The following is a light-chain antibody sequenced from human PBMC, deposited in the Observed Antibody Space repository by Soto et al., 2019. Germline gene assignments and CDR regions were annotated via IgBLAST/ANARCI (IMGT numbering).Light chain of an antibody. Sequence: DIAMTHSPLSLPAPPVDPAYISFLASQNLLQSNGHNYVNWYLQKPGQSQQLLIYMDYNRASGVHDRFRGSGSGTDFTLQIRRVEAEDVGIYYCMNTVQIHINVGKGKRLAIK. CDR3: MNTVQIHIN. V-gene: IGKV2-28*01. CDR1: QNLLQSNGHNY. CDR2: MDY. J-gene: IGKJ5*01.